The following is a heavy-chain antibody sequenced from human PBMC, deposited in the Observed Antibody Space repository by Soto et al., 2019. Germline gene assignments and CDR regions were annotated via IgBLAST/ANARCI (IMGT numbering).Heavy chain of an antibody. V-gene: IGHV4-39*01. CDR3: ARQTRTAIQGLWFDP. CDR1: GGSISSSSYY. Sequence: SETLSLTCTVSGGSISSSSYYWGWIRQPPGKGLEWIGSIYYSGSTYYNPSLKSRVTISVDTSKNQFSLKLSFVTAADTAVYYCARQTRTAIQGLWFDPWGQGTLVTVSS. CDR2: IYYSGST. J-gene: IGHJ5*02. D-gene: IGHD2-21*02.